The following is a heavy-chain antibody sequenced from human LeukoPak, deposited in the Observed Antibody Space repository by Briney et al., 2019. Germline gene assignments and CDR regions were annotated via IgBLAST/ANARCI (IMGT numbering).Heavy chain of an antibody. V-gene: IGHV3-7*01. Sequence: GGSLRLSCAASGFTFSGHWMGWVRQAPGKGLEWVANIKTDGSAKYYVDSVKGRFTISRDNAKNSLYLLMYSLRAEDTAVYYCARHGDYNFDYWGQGTLVTVSS. D-gene: IGHD4-17*01. CDR1: GFTFSGHW. CDR3: ARHGDYNFDY. CDR2: IKTDGSAK. J-gene: IGHJ4*02.